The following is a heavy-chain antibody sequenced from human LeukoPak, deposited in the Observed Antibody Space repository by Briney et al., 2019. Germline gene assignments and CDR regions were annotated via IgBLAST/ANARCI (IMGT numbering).Heavy chain of an antibody. V-gene: IGHV1-69*13. CDR2: IIPIFGTA. CDR3: ARDLIVGAPNWFDP. J-gene: IGHJ5*02. CDR1: GGTFSIYA. Sequence: SVKVSCKASGGTFSIYAISWVRQAPGQGLEWMGGIIPIFGTANYAQKFQGRVTITADESTSTAYMELSSLRSEDTAVYYCARDLIVGAPNWFDPWGQGTLVTVSS. D-gene: IGHD1-26*01.